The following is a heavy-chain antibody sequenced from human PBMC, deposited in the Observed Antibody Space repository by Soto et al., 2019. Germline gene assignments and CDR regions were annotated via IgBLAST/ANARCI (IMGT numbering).Heavy chain of an antibody. CDR3: AKEGDTAMAPFDY. Sequence: GGSLRLSCAASGFTVSSNYMSWVRQAPGKGLEWVSGISGSGGSTYSAASVKGRFTISRDNSKNTLYLQMNSLRAEDTAVYYCAKEGDTAMAPFDYWGQGTLVTVSS. V-gene: IGHV3-23*01. CDR1: GFTVSSNY. J-gene: IGHJ4*02. CDR2: ISGSGGST. D-gene: IGHD5-18*01.